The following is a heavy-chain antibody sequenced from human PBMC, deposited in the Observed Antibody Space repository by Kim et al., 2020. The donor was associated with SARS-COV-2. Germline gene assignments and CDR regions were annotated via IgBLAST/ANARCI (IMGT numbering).Heavy chain of an antibody. CDR1: GFNFGNYA. V-gene: IGHV3-23*01. Sequence: GGSLRLSCAASGFNFGNYAMTWVRQAPGKGLEWVSTISAGGGGTYYADAVKGRFTVSRDNSKNTVYLQMSSLRAEDTAVYYCANPGRTTVTLDLLDYWGQGTLVTVSS. D-gene: IGHD4-17*01. J-gene: IGHJ4*02. CDR2: ISAGGGGT. CDR3: ANPGRTTVTLDLLDY.